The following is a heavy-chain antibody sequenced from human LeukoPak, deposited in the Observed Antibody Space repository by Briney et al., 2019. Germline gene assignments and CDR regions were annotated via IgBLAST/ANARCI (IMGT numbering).Heavy chain of an antibody. CDR1: GFTFDDYA. D-gene: IGHD3-9*01. V-gene: IGHV3-43*02. CDR3: AKTPLGDDILTGYYNPHYYYGMDV. CDR2: ISGDGGNT. Sequence: GGSLRLSCAASGFTFDDYAMHWVRQAPGKGLEWVSLISGDGGNTYYADSVKGRFTISRDNSKNSLYLQMNSLRTEDTALYYCAKTPLGDDILTGYYNPHYYYGMDVWGQGTTVTVSS. J-gene: IGHJ6*02.